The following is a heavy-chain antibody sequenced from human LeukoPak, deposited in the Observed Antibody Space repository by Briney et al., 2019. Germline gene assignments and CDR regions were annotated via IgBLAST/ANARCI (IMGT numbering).Heavy chain of an antibody. V-gene: IGHV5-51*01. CDR2: IYPGDSDT. D-gene: IGHD3-22*01. CDR3: AKLDSNSYSY. CDR1: GYSFTSYW. J-gene: IGHJ4*02. Sequence: GESLKISRKASGYSFTSYWIGWVRQMPGKGLEWMGIIYPGDSDTTYSPSFQGQVTISADKSISTAYLQWSSLKASDTAMYYCAKLDSNSYSYWGQGTLVTVSS.